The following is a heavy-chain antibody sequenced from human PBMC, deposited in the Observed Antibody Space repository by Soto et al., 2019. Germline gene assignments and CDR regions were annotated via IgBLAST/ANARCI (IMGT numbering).Heavy chain of an antibody. CDR2: IYWDDDK. CDR1: GFSLSTSGVG. D-gene: IGHD6-13*01. CDR3: AHQHVGYSISRYSDY. V-gene: IGHV2-5*02. J-gene: IGHJ4*02. Sequence: QITLKESGPTLVKPTQPLTLTCTFSGFSLSTSGVGVGWIRQPPGKALEWLALIYWDDDKYYSPSLKNRLTITMDPSKNQVVVTMTNMDPVDTATYYCAHQHVGYSISRYSDYWGQGTLITVCS.